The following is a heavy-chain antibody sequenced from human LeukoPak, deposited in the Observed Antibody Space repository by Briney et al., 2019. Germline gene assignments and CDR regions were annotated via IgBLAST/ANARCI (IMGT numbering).Heavy chain of an antibody. CDR3: AKETYYDCSGAPLFDY. V-gene: IGHV3-23*01. CDR2: ISGSGVST. CDR1: GFTFSNYA. J-gene: IGHJ4*02. Sequence: PGGSLRLSCAASGFTFSNYAMSWVRQAPGKGPEWVSAISGSGVSTYYPDSVKGRFTISRDNSKNTLYLQMHSLRAEDTAVYYCAKETYYDCSGAPLFDYWGQGTLVTVSS. D-gene: IGHD3-22*01.